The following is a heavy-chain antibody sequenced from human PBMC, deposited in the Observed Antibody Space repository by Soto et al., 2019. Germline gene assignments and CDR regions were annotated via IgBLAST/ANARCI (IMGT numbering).Heavy chain of an antibody. D-gene: IGHD3-3*02. CDR1: GFTFGDYA. Sequence: PGGSLRLSCTASGFTFGDYAMSWFRQAPGKGLEWVGFIRSKAYGGTTEYAASVKGRFTISRDDSKSIAYLQMNSLKTEDTAVYYCTRVRPSLLADTRFDPWGQGTLVTVSS. CDR3: TRVRPSLLADTRFDP. J-gene: IGHJ5*02. V-gene: IGHV3-49*03. CDR2: IRSKAYGGTT.